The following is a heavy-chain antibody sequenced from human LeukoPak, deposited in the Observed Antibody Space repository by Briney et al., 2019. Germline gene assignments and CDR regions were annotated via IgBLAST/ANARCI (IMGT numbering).Heavy chain of an antibody. J-gene: IGHJ4*02. V-gene: IGHV3-74*03. CDR3: ASDAPTVGTLDY. Sequence: GGSLRLSCEASRLTFSNYLMHWVRQAPGKGLMWVSSINTDGSSTTYADSVKGRFTVSRYNTKNTLYLQMNSLRAEDTAVYYCASDAPTVGTLDYWGQGTLVTVSS. CDR2: INTDGSST. CDR1: RLTFSNYL. D-gene: IGHD5-12*01.